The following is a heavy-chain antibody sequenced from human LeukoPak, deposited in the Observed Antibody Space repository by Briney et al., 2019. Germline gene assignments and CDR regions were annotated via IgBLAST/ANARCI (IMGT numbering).Heavy chain of an antibody. J-gene: IGHJ5*02. CDR2: ISALNGNT. V-gene: IGHV1-18*01. CDR3: ARAGGRITFYRGDDL. CDR1: GYSFNTYS. D-gene: IGHD2/OR15-2a*01. Sequence: ASVKVSCKALGYSFNTYSVNWVRQAPGQGFEWMGWISALNGNTNYAQKFRDRVTMTTDTSTSTAYMELRSLRSDDTALYFCARAGGRITFYRGDDLWGQGTLVTVSS.